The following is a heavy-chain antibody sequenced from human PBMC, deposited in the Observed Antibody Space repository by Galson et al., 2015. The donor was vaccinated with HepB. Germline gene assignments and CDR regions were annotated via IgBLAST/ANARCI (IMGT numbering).Heavy chain of an antibody. CDR2: LSGSGDIT. D-gene: IGHD3-9*01. Sequence: SLRLSCAASGFAFSSYAMSWVRQAPGKGLEWVSGLSGSGDITYYADSVKGRFTISRDNSRNTLYLQMNGLRAEDTAVYYCAKGIKNWFFEDWGQGTLVTVSS. CDR1: GFAFSSYA. J-gene: IGHJ4*02. V-gene: IGHV3-23*01. CDR3: AKGIKNWFFED.